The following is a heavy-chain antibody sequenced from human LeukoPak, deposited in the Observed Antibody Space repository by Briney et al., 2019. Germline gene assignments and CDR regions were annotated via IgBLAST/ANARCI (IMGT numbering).Heavy chain of an antibody. CDR2: IIPIFGIA. V-gene: IGHV1-69*04. CDR1: GGTFSSYA. CDR3: AKQHCGSTSCYDVRWNYYYYYGMDV. Sequence: SVKVSCKASGGTFSSYAISWVRQAPGQGLEWMGRIIPIFGIANYAQKFQGRVTITADKSTSTAYMELSSLGSEDTAVYYCAKQHCGSTSCYDVRWNYYYYYGMDVWGQGTTVTVSS. D-gene: IGHD2-2*01. J-gene: IGHJ6*02.